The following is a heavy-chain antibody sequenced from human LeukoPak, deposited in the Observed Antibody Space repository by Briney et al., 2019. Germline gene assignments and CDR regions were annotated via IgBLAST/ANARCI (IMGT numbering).Heavy chain of an antibody. D-gene: IGHD5-18*01. J-gene: IGHJ2*01. CDR3: AYTAMVSDVPSKKTPGYFDL. CDR1: GGTFSSYA. V-gene: IGHV1-69*15. Sequence: SSVKVSCKASGGTFSSYAISWVRQAPGQGLEWMGRIIPIFGTANYAQKFQGRVTITADESTSTAYMELSSLRSEDTAVYYCAYTAMVSDVPSKKTPGYFDLWGRGTLVTVSS. CDR2: IIPIFGTA.